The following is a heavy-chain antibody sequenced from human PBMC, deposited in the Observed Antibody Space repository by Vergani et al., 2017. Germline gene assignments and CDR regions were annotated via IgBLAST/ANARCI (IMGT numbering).Heavy chain of an antibody. D-gene: IGHD1-26*01. Sequence: VQLVESGGGVVQPGRSLRLSCAASGFTFSDYYMSWIRQAPGKGLEWVSGISWNSGSIGYADSVKGRFTISRDNAKNSLYLQMNSLRAEDTALYYCAKDIGWELEGFDYWGQGTLVTVSS. J-gene: IGHJ4*02. CDR1: GFTFSDYY. CDR3: AKDIGWELEGFDY. V-gene: IGHV3-9*01. CDR2: ISWNSGSI.